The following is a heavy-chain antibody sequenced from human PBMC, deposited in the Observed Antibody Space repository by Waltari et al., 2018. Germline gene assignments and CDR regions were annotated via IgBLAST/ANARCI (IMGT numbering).Heavy chain of an antibody. J-gene: IGHJ4*02. Sequence: EVQLLVSGGGLIKPGRSLRLSCSASGFTFNTFGLSWVRQAPGRGLDWVSTFTGGGGVKFYADSAKGRFTISRDNSKRLVYLEMNSLRDEDTAFYYCAKGHEASGLLTAYFDFWGQGTPVTVSS. D-gene: IGHD3-3*01. CDR2: FTGGGGVK. CDR3: AKGHEASGLLTAYFDF. V-gene: IGHV3-23*01. CDR1: GFTFNTFG.